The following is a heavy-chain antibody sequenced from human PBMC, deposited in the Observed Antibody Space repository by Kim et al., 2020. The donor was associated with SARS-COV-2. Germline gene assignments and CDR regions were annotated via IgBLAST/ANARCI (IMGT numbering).Heavy chain of an antibody. J-gene: IGHJ4*01. CDR2: IYYSGST. V-gene: IGHV4-61*01. CDR1: GGSVSSGSYY. D-gene: IGHD3-9*01. Sequence: SETLSLTCTVSGGSVSSGSYYWSWIRQPPGKGLEWIGYIYYSGSTNYNPSLKSRVTISVDTSKNQFSLKLSSVTAADTAVYYCARSSRGDILTGFPFDY. CDR3: ARSSRGDILTGFPFDY.